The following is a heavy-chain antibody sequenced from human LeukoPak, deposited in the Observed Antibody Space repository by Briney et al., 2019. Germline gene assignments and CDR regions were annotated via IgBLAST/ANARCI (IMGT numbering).Heavy chain of an antibody. CDR3: ARHVSTSSCGADCYSGGLDV. V-gene: IGHV4-59*08. D-gene: IGHD2-21*02. J-gene: IGHJ6*02. Sequence: PSETLSLTCTVSGGSISSYYWNWIRQPPGKGLEWIAYIYYSGSTTYNPSLKGRVTISVDTSKNQFSLKLSSVTAADTAVYYCARHVSTSSCGADCYSGGLDVWGQGTTVTVSS. CDR1: GGSISSYY. CDR2: IYYSGST.